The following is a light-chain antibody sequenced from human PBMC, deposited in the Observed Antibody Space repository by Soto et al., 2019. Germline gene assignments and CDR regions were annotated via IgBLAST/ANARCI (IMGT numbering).Light chain of an antibody. Sequence: EIELTQSPGTLSLSPGEGATISWRVSQTTSPKYVAWYQQRRGLAPRLLVYGAPKRAAGIPDRFRGSGSGSEVSLTISGLEPEDCAVYFCQHFGSSPPVVFGQGTRL. CDR1: QTTSPKY. J-gene: IGKJ5*01. CDR3: QHFGSSPPVV. V-gene: IGKV3-20*01. CDR2: GAP.